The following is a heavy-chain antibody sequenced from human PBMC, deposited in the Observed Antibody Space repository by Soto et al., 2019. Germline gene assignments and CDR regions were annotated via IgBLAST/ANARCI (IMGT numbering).Heavy chain of an antibody. D-gene: IGHD4-17*01. CDR1: GGSIASSGYY. V-gene: IGHV4-31*03. Sequence: QVQLQESGAGLVKPSQTLSLICSFSGGSIASSGYYWSWIRQHPRQGLEWIGYIYYSGSTYYNPSLTSRLTMSVDTSKDQFSLKLNSVTAADTAVYYCARSGYGGSYFDYWGQGTLVTVSS. CDR3: ARSGYGGSYFDY. CDR2: IYYSGST. J-gene: IGHJ4*02.